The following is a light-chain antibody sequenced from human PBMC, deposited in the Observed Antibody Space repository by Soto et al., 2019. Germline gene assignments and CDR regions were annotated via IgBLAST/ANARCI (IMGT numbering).Light chain of an antibody. J-gene: IGLJ3*02. CDR2: DVS. V-gene: IGLV2-11*01. CDR3: CSYAGNSLWV. Sequence: QSALTQPRSVSGSPGQSVTISCTGTSSDVGGYNYVSWYQQHPGKAPKLMIYDVSKWPSGVPDRFSGSKSGTTASLTISGLQAEDDADYYCCSYAGNSLWVFGGGTKLTVL. CDR1: SSDVGGYNY.